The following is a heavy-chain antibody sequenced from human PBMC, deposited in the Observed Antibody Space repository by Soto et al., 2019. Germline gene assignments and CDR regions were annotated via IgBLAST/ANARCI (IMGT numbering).Heavy chain of an antibody. V-gene: IGHV3-30-3*01. D-gene: IGHD1-26*01. Sequence: QVQLVESGGGVVQPGRSLRLSCAASGFTFSSYAMHWVRQAPGKGLEWVAVISYDGSNKYYADSVKGRFTISRDNSKNTLYLQMNSLRAEDTAVYYCARDGELLNAFDIWGQGTMVTVSS. CDR1: GFTFSSYA. CDR3: ARDGELLNAFDI. CDR2: ISYDGSNK. J-gene: IGHJ3*02.